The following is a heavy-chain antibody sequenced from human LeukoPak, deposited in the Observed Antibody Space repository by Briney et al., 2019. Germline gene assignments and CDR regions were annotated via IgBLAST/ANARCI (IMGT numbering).Heavy chain of an antibody. CDR2: IRSDGSTD. CDR3: AKDLIGTWAPDY. J-gene: IGHJ4*02. Sequence: GGSLRLSCAASGFSFRSYGMHWVRQAPGKGLAWVAFIRSDGSTDYYADSVKGRFTISRDNSKDTLYLQMNSLRGEDTAVYYCAKDLIGTWAPDYWGQGTLVTVSS. V-gene: IGHV3-30*02. CDR1: GFSFRSYG. D-gene: IGHD1-1*01.